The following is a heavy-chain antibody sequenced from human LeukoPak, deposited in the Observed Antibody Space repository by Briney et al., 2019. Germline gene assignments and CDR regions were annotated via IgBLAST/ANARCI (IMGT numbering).Heavy chain of an antibody. V-gene: IGHV1-46*01. CDR3: ARVEKVPPHYDSSGYYNT. D-gene: IGHD3-22*01. CDR2: INPSGGST. CDR1: GYSLTTYY. J-gene: IGHJ4*02. Sequence: GASVKVSCKASGYSLTTYYMHWVRQAPGQGLEWMGIINPSGGSTSYAQKFQGRVTMTRDTSTSTVYMELSSLRSEDTAVYYCARVEKVPPHYDSSGYYNTWGQGTLVTVSS.